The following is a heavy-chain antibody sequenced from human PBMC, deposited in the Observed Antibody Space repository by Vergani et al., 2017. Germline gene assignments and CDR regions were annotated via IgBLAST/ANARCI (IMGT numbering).Heavy chain of an antibody. CDR2: IYYSGST. D-gene: IGHD6-19*01. CDR1: GASIRSSNYY. Sequence: QLQLQESGPGLVKPSATLSLICSVSGASIRSSNYYLGWIRQPPGTGLEWIASIYYSGSTYYNPSLKSRVTISVDTSKNQFSLKLSSVTAADTAVYFCARHSTVEWLVKLGWIDPWGQGILVTVSS. J-gene: IGHJ5*02. V-gene: IGHV4-39*01. CDR3: ARHSTVEWLVKLGWIDP.